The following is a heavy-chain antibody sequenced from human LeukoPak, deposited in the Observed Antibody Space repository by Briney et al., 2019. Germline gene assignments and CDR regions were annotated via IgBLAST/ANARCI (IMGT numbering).Heavy chain of an antibody. V-gene: IGHV1-18*01. Sequence: ASVKVSCKASGYTFTSYGISWVRQAPGQGLEWMGWISAYNGNTNYAQKLQGRVTMTTDTSTSTAYMELSSLRSEDTAVYYCARPGIVGAIHPALAGEDDYWGQGTLVTVSS. CDR3: ARPGIVGAIHPALAGEDDY. D-gene: IGHD1-26*01. CDR1: GYTFTSYG. J-gene: IGHJ4*02. CDR2: ISAYNGNT.